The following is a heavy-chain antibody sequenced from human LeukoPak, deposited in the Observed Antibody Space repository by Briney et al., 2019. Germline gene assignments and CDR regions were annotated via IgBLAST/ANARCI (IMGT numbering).Heavy chain of an antibody. J-gene: IGHJ4*02. V-gene: IGHV1-2*02. CDR3: ARDNYGTLDY. CDR2: TSPKSGDT. D-gene: IGHD4-11*01. Sequence: ASVKVSCKVSGYTFSDYYIHWVRQAPGHGLEWMGWTSPKSGDTRYTQRFQARVTMTRDTSISTVYMELDRLTFDDTAVYYCARDNYGTLDYWGQGTLVTVSS. CDR1: GYTFSDYY.